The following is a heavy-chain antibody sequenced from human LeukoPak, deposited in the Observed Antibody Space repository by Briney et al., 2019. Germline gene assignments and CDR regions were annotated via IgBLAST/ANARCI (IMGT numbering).Heavy chain of an antibody. J-gene: IGHJ4*02. CDR3: AKRTAGGSSWYYYFDY. V-gene: IGHV3-23*01. CDR1: GFTFSSYA. Sequence: GRSLRLSCAASGFTFSSYAMSWVRQAPGKGLEWVSAISGSGGSTYYADSVKGRFTISRDNSKNTLYLQMNSLRAEDTAVYYYAKRTAGGSSWYYYFDYWGQGTLVTVSS. CDR2: ISGSGGST. D-gene: IGHD6-13*01.